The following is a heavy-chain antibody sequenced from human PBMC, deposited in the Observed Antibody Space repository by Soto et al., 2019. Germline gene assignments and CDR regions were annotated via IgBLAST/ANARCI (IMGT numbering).Heavy chain of an antibody. V-gene: IGHV3-53*04. J-gene: IGHJ3*02. Sequence: HPGGSLRLSCAAFGFTLDKYTMGWVRQAPGKGLEWVSVIYSGGTTYYADSVKGRFTISRHNSKNTLYLQMNSLRPEDTAVYYCARDHIPTSSGDYEGAHNAFDIWGQGTMVTVSS. D-gene: IGHD4-17*01. CDR2: IYSGGTT. CDR3: ARDHIPTSSGDYEGAHNAFDI. CDR1: GFTLDKYT.